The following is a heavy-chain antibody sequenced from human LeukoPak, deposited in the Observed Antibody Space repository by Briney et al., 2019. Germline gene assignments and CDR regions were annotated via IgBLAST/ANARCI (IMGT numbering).Heavy chain of an antibody. V-gene: IGHV3-33*01. CDR1: GLSYSSLD. J-gene: IGHJ4*02. D-gene: IGHD3-10*01. CDR2: VWSDGSNK. Sequence: GTSLRLSCAASGLSYSSLDMHGVPHAPGKGLEGVSVVWSDGSNKYYADCVKGRFTISRDNSRNTVYLQMNSLRDEDTAVYYCASGTYYGSGSWGYWGQGTLVTVSS. CDR3: ASGTYYGSGSWGY.